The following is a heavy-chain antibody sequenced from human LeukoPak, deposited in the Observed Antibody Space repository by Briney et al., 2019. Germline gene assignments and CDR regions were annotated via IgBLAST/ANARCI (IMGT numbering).Heavy chain of an antibody. Sequence: PADTLSLTCAVYGGSFSGYYWNWIRQPPGKGLEWIGEINHSGNANYSPSLKSRVNMSVDTSKNQFSLKLTSVTAADTAVYYCARGVVDTRIFNFWGHGVFVTVSS. D-gene: IGHD1-14*01. J-gene: IGHJ4*01. CDR1: GGSFSGYY. V-gene: IGHV4-34*01. CDR3: ARGVVDTRIFNF. CDR2: INHSGNA.